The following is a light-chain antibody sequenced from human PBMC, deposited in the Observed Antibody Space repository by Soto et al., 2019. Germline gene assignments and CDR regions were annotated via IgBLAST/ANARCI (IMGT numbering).Light chain of an antibody. CDR2: EDT. CDR1: TLGSKF. CDR3: QAWDSGTVV. J-gene: IGLJ2*01. V-gene: IGLV3-1*01. Sequence: SYELTQPPSVSVSPGQTANITCSGNTLGSKFVFWYQQKAGQSPMVVIYEDTKRPSGIPERFSGSNSGNTATLTIRGTQAMDEADFYWQAWDSGTVVFGGGTKVTVL.